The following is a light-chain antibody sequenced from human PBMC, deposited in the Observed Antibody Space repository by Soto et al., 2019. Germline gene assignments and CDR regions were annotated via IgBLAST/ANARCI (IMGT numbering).Light chain of an antibody. J-gene: IGKJ2*03. CDR3: QQYGNSPRYS. Sequence: EIVLKQSPGTLSLSLGERATLSCRASQSVTSNYFAWYQQKPGQAPRLLIYATSNRATGIPDRFSGSGSGTDFTLTISRLEPEDFAVYYCQQYGNSPRYSFGQGTKVEIK. CDR1: QSVTSNY. V-gene: IGKV3-20*01. CDR2: ATS.